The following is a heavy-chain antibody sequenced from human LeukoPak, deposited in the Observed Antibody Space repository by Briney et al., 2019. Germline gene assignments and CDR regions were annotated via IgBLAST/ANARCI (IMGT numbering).Heavy chain of an antibody. CDR1: GGSFSGYY. V-gene: IGHV4-34*01. D-gene: IGHD6-19*01. J-gene: IGHJ4*02. CDR2: INHSGST. Sequence: SETLSLTCAVYGGSFSGYYWSWIRQPPGKGLEWIGEINHSGSTNYNPSLKSRVTISVDTSKNQFSLKLSSVTAADTAVYYCATSCWSSFDYWGQGTLVTVSS. CDR3: ATSCWSSFDY.